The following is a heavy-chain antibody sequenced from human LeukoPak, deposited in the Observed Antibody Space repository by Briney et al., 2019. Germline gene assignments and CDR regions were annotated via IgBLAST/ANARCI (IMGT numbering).Heavy chain of an antibody. J-gene: IGHJ4*02. V-gene: IGHV1-8*01. CDR2: MHPNSGNT. CDR1: GYTFNSYD. D-gene: IGHD1-26*01. Sequence: ASVKVSCKASGYTFNSYDINWVRQATGQGLEWMGWMHPNSGNTGYEQKFQGRVTMTRNTSISTAYMELSSLRSEDTAVYYCARGQWVGATNFGYWGQGTLVTVSS. CDR3: ARGQWVGATNFGY.